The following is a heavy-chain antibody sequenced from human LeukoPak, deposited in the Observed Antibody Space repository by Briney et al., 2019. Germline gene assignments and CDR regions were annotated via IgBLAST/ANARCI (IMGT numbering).Heavy chain of an antibody. CDR3: ASVGHSGYVDY. V-gene: IGHV4-59*01. CDR1: GGSISSYY. Sequence: SETLSLTCTVSGGSISSYYWSWIRQPPGKGLEWIGYIYYSGSTNYNPSLKSRVTISVDTSKNQFSLKLGSVTAADTAVYYCASVGHSGYVDYWGQGTLVTVSS. CDR2: IYYSGST. J-gene: IGHJ4*02. D-gene: IGHD1-26*01.